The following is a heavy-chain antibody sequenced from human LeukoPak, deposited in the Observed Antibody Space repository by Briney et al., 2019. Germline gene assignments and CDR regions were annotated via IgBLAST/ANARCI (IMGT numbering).Heavy chain of an antibody. CDR3: ARMNCSGGSCAVDY. CDR2: IYYSGST. D-gene: IGHD2-15*01. Sequence: SETLSLTCTVSGGSISSYYWSWIRQPPGKGLEWIGYIYYSGSTNCNPSLKSRVTISVDTSKNQFSLKLSSVTAADTAVYYCARMNCSGGSCAVDYWGQGTLVTVSS. CDR1: GGSISSYY. J-gene: IGHJ4*02. V-gene: IGHV4-59*01.